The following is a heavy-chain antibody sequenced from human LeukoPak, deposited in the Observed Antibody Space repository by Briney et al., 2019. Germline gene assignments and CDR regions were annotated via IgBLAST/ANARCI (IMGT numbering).Heavy chain of an antibody. Sequence: PSETLSLTCTVSGYSISSGYYWGWIRQPPGKGLEWIGSIYHSGSAYYNPSLRSRVTMSVDTSKNQFSLKLSSVTAADTAVYYCARAKGERGYSYGLPFDYWGQGTLVTVSS. D-gene: IGHD5-18*01. V-gene: IGHV4-38-2*02. CDR2: IYHSGSA. J-gene: IGHJ4*02. CDR3: ARAKGERGYSYGLPFDY. CDR1: GYSISSGYY.